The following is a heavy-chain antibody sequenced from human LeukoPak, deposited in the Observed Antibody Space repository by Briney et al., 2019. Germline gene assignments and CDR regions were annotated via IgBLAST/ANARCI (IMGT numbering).Heavy chain of an antibody. J-gene: IGHJ3*02. V-gene: IGHV4-59*01. CDR2: IYYSGST. CDR3: ARSPGYGSGSYYMSRRDAFDI. Sequence: KPSETLSLTCTVSGGSISSYYWSWIRQPPGKGLEWIGYIYYSGSTNYNPSLKSRVTISVDTSKKQFSLKLSSVTAADTAVYYCARSPGYGSGSYYMSRRDAFDIWGQGTMVTVSS. D-gene: IGHD3-10*01. CDR1: GGSISSYY.